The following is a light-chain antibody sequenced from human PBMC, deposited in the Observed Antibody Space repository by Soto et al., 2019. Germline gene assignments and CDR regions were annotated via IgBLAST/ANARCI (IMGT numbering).Light chain of an antibody. J-gene: IGLJ2*01. CDR1: SSNVGRYNL. CDR3: CSYAGSDTPAI. Sequence: QSVLTQPASVSGSPGQSITISCTGSSSNVGRYNLVSWYQQHPGKAPKLMIYEGTKRPSGVSNRFSGSKSGNTASLTISGLQAEDEADYYCCSYAGSDTPAIFGGGTKVTVL. CDR2: EGT. V-gene: IGLV2-23*01.